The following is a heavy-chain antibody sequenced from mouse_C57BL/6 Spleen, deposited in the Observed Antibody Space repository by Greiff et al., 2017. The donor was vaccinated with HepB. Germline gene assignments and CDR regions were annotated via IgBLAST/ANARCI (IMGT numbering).Heavy chain of an antibody. CDR3: GEGGDYDDAMDY. Sequence: VQLKQSGPELVKPGASVKISCKASGYAFSSSWMNWVKQRPGKGLEWIGRIYPGDGDTNYNGKFKGKATLTADKSSSTAYMQLSSLTSEDSAVYFCGEGGDYDDAMDYWGQGTSVTVSS. CDR1: GYAFSSSW. J-gene: IGHJ4*01. V-gene: IGHV1-82*01. D-gene: IGHD2-4*01. CDR2: IYPGDGDT.